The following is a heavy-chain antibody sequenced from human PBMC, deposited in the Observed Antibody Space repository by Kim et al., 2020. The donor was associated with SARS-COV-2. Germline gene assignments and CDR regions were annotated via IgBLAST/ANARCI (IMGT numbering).Heavy chain of an antibody. CDR2: IKSNAGTT. J-gene: IGHJ5*02. Sequence: ASVKVSCKTSGYTFTSYYIHWVRQAPGQGLEWMGIIKSNAGTTSKAQKFQGRVTLTSDTSTNTVYMELSSLIPEDTAIYYCARELPGGGWFDPWGQGTLV. CDR3: ARELPGGGWFDP. CDR1: GYTFTSYY. V-gene: IGHV1-46*01. D-gene: IGHD3-16*01.